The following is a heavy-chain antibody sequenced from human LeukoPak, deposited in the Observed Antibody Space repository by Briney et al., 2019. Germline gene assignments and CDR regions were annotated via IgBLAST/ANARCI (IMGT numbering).Heavy chain of an antibody. J-gene: IGHJ4*02. D-gene: IGHD3-10*01. CDR2: INPNSGGT. CDR3: ASLGLYGSGTYFMAPFDY. CDR1: GYTFTGYY. V-gene: IGHV1-2*02. Sequence: ASVTVSCKASGYTFTGYYMHWVRQAPGQGLEWMGWINPNSGGTNYAQKFQGRVTMTRDTSISTAYMEMSRLRSDDTAVYYCASLGLYGSGTYFMAPFDYWGQGTLVTVSS.